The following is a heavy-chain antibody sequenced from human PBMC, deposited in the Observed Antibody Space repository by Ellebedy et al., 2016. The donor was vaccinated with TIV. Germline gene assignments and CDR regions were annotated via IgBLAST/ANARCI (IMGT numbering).Heavy chain of an antibody. CDR3: AADRSFWSGYLTYYYGMDV. CDR1: GYTFTSYY. D-gene: IGHD3-3*01. Sequence: ASVKVSCXASGYTFTSYYMHWVRQAPGQGLEWMGIINPSGGSTSYAQKFQGRVTMTRDTSTSTVYMELSSLRSEDTAVYYCAADRSFWSGYLTYYYGMDVWGQGTTVTVSS. J-gene: IGHJ6*02. V-gene: IGHV1-46*01. CDR2: INPSGGST.